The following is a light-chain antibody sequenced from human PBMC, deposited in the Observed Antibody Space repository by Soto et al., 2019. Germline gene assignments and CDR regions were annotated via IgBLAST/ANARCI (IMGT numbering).Light chain of an antibody. CDR2: KAS. V-gene: IGKV1-5*03. CDR1: QNIYSW. J-gene: IGKJ2*01. CDR3: QQYNGSCPGGS. Sequence: DIQMTQSPSTLSASIGDRVTITCRASQNIYSWLAWYQQKPGKAPKLLMYKASSLESGVPSRFSGSGSGTEFTLTISVLQPDDFATYYGQQYNGSCPGGSFGQGTKLEIK.